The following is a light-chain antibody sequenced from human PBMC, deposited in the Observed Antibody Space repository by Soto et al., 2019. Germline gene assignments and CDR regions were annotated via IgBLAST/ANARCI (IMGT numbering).Light chain of an antibody. CDR3: QQYYSYPALT. CDR2: AAS. Sequence: AIRMTQSPSPFSASTGDRVTITCRASQGISSYLAWYQQKPGKAPKLLIYAASTLQSGVPSSFRGSGSWTDFTLSISGLQSEDFATSYCQQYYSYPALTFGGGTKVEIK. V-gene: IGKV1-8*01. CDR1: QGISSY. J-gene: IGKJ4*01.